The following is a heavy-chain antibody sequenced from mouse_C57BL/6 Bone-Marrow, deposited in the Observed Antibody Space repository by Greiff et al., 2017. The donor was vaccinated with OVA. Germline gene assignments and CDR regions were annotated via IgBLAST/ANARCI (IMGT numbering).Heavy chain of an antibody. Sequence: EVQVVESGGGLVQPGGSLKLSCAASGFTFSDYYMYWVRQTPEKRLEWVAYISNGGGSTYYPDTVKGRFTISRDNAKNTLYLQMSRLKSEDTAMYYCARENSNPYYFDYWGQGTTLTVSS. V-gene: IGHV5-12*01. D-gene: IGHD2-5*01. CDR2: ISNGGGST. CDR3: ARENSNPYYFDY. CDR1: GFTFSDYY. J-gene: IGHJ2*01.